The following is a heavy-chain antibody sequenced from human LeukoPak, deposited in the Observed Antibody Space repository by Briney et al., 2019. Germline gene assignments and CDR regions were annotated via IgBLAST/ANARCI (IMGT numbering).Heavy chain of an antibody. CDR1: GGSVSSSH. CDR3: TRGYYEPFDR. V-gene: IGHV4-59*02. J-gene: IGHJ4*02. CDR2: VDYSGST. Sequence: SETLSLNCTVSGGSVSSSHWNWIRQPPGKGLEWIGNVDYSGSTKYNPSLRSRVTMSLDTSNNQFSLKLRSVTASDTALYYCTRGYYEPFDRWGQGALVTVSS. D-gene: IGHD3-22*01.